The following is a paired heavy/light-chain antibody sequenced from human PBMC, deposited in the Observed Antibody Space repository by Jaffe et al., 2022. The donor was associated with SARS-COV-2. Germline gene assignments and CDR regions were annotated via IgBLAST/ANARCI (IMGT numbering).Heavy chain of an antibody. CDR3: ARENSYASSGNYPWYFQH. CDR1: GSSGPYY. Sequence: QVQLQESGPGLVKPSQTLSLTCSVSGSSGPYYWSWIRQPAGKGLEWIGRIYSSGSTNYNPSLKSRVTMSVDMSKNEISLQLSFVTAADTAVYYCARENSYASSGNYPWYFQHWGQGTLVTVSS. CDR2: IYSSGST. V-gene: IGHV4-61*02. J-gene: IGHJ1*01. D-gene: IGHD3-22*01.
Light chain of an antibody. V-gene: IGLV1-36*01. CDR2: YDD. J-gene: IGLJ1*01. CDR1: SSNIGNNA. Sequence: QSVLTQPPSVSAAPRQRVTISCSGSSSNIGNNAVNWYQQLPGKAPKLLIYYDDVLPSGVSDRFSGSKSGTSASLAISGLQSEDEADYYCAAWDDSLTGYVFGTGTKVTVL. CDR3: AAWDDSLTGYV.